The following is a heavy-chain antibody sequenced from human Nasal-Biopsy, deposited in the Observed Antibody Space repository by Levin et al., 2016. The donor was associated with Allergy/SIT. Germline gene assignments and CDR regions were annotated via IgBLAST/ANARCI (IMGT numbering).Heavy chain of an antibody. CDR3: ARLPRSGGWFEDY. CDR2: INHSGST. V-gene: IGHV4-34*01. CDR1: SGSFSGYY. Sequence: SETLSLTCAVYSGSFSGYYWNWVRQSPGKGLEWIGEINHSGSTSCNPSLKSRVTISVDASKNQFSLKLNSVTAADTAVYYCARLPRSGGWFEDYWGQGTLVTVSS. J-gene: IGHJ4*02. D-gene: IGHD3-10*01.